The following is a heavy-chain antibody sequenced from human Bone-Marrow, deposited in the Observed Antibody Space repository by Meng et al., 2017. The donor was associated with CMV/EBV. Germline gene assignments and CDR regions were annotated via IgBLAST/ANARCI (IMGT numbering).Heavy chain of an antibody. V-gene: IGHV1-2*02. D-gene: IGHD5-18*01. CDR2: INPNGGGT. CDR1: GYTFTGYY. CDR3: ARVADTAMATHFDY. J-gene: IGHJ4*02. Sequence: VKVSCKASGYTFTGYYIHWVRQAPGQGLEWMGWINPNGGGTNYAQKFQGRVTMTRDTSISTAYMELSRLRSDDTAVYYCARVADTAMATHFDYWGQGTLVTVSS.